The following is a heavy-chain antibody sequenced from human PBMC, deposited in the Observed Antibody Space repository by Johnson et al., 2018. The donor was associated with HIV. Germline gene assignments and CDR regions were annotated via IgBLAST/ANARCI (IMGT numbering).Heavy chain of an antibody. J-gene: IGHJ3*02. Sequence: QVQLVESGGGLVQPGGSLRLSCAASGFTFSSYGMHWVRQAPGKGLEWVAFIRYDGSNKYYADSVKGRFTISRDNSKNTLYLQMNSLRAEDTAVYYCAKGENDYVDYGLDAFDIWGQGTMVTVSS. CDR3: AKGENDYVDYGLDAFDI. D-gene: IGHD4-17*01. CDR2: IRYDGSNK. V-gene: IGHV3-30*02. CDR1: GFTFSSYG.